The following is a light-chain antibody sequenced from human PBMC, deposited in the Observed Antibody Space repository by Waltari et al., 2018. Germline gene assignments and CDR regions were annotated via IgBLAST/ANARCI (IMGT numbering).Light chain of an antibody. J-gene: IGKJ2*01. CDR1: RGVSTW. CDR3: QQYNSYSST. V-gene: IGKV1-5*03. CDR2: KAS. Sequence: DIQMTQSPSTLSASVGDRVTITCRASRGVSTWLAWYQQEPGKAPKVLISKASVLESGVPARFSGSGSDTEFTLTITSLQPDDSATYYCQQYNSYSSTFGQGTKLEIK.